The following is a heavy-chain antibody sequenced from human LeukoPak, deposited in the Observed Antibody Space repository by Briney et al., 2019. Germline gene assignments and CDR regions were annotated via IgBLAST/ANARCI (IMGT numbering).Heavy chain of an antibody. V-gene: IGHV3-23*01. Sequence: PGGSLRLSCAASGFSFSTYVMSWVRQAPGKGLEWVSAISASGDNPYYADSVKGRFTFSRDNSKNTLYLQMNSLRAEDTAVYYCAKGWEYYYGMDVWGQGTTVTVSS. J-gene: IGHJ6*02. CDR1: GFSFSTYV. D-gene: IGHD1-26*01. CDR2: ISASGDNP. CDR3: AKGWEYYYGMDV.